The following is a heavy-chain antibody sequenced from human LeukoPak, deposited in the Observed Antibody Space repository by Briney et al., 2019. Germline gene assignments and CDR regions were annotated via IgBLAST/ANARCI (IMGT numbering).Heavy chain of an antibody. V-gene: IGHV3-23*01. D-gene: IGHD6-13*01. CDR2: ISGSGGNT. Sequence: GGSLRLSCAASGFTFSSYWMHWVRQAPGKGLEWVSAISGSGGNTCYADSVKGRFTISRDNSKNTLYLQMNSLRAEDTAVYYCAKDRSSSWYYDYWGQGTLVTVSS. CDR1: GFTFSSYW. J-gene: IGHJ4*02. CDR3: AKDRSSSWYYDY.